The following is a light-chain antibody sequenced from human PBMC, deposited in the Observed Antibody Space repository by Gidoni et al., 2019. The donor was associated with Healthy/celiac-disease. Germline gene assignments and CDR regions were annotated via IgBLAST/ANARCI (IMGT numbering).Light chain of an antibody. CDR3: QQRSNWPIT. CDR1: QSVSSY. J-gene: IGKJ5*01. Sequence: EIVLTQSPATLSLSPGERATLSCRASQSVSSYLAWYQQKPGQAPRLLIYDASNRATGIPARFSGSGSVTDFTLTISSLVPEDFAVYYCQQRSNWPITFGQGTRLEIK. V-gene: IGKV3-11*01. CDR2: DAS.